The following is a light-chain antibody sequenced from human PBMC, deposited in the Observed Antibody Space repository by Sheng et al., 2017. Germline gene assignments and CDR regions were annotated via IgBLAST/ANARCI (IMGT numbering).Light chain of an antibody. Sequence: EVVLTQSPGTLSLSPGERATLSCRASQSVSTINFAWYQQKPGQAPRVLIYGASSRATGIPDRFSGSGSGTDFTLTINRLEPEDFAVYYCHQYGNSQTFGGGTKVEIK. CDR3: HQYGNSQT. CDR1: QSVSTIN. V-gene: IGKV3-20*01. J-gene: IGKJ4*01. CDR2: GAS.